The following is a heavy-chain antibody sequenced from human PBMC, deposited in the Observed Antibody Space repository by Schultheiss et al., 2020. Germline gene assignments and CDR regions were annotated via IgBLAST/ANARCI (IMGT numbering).Heavy chain of an antibody. CDR3: ASDIEVVTATGNFFDY. D-gene: IGHD2-21*02. J-gene: IGHJ4*02. CDR1: GFTFSSYW. Sequence: GGSLRLSCAASGFTFSSYWMNWVRQAPGKGLVWVSRINSDGSSTSYADSVKGRFTISRDDSKNTAYLQMNSLKTEDTAVYFCASDIEVVTATGNFFDYWGQGTLVTVSA. CDR2: INSDGSST. V-gene: IGHV3-74*01.